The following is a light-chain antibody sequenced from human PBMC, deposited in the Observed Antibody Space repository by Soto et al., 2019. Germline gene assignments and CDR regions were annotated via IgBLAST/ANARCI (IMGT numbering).Light chain of an antibody. CDR3: QQRSNWPLT. CDR2: GAS. V-gene: IGKV3D-20*02. CDR1: QSVRSDY. Sequence: EIVFKQSPDTLSLSPCQRAPFSFQASQSVRSDYFAWYQQKPGQAPRLLIYGASIRATGIPARFSGSESGTDFTLTISSLEPEDFAVYYCQQRSNWPLTFGGGTKVDIK. J-gene: IGKJ4*01.